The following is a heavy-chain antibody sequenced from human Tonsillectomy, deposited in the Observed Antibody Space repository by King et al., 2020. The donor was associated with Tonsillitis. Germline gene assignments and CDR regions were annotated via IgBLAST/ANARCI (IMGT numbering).Heavy chain of an antibody. CDR1: GFTFNNYA. CDR2: NRGSGDDT. J-gene: IGHJ3*02. Sequence: VQLVESGGRLVQPGGSLRLSCAASGFTFNNYAMNWVRQAPGKGLEWVSANRGSGDDTWYADSGKGRFAISRDNSKNTLYLQMNSLRADDTAVYYCAKVGNFVVVVSATDAFNMWGQGTMVTVSS. D-gene: IGHD2-15*01. CDR3: AKVGNFVVVVSATDAFNM. V-gene: IGHV3-23*04.